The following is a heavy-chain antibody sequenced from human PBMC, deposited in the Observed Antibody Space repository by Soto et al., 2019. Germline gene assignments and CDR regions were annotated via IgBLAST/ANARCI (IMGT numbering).Heavy chain of an antibody. J-gene: IGHJ1*01. Sequence: QVQLEQSGAEVKKPGASVKVSCKASGYIFTAYSMHWVRRAPGPGLQLMGVVNPSGGSTNYAQKFQGRITLTRDTSRNTFYMDLSSLTSEDTAVYYCAREENCSDGICYSEYFQRWGQGTLVTVSS. D-gene: IGHD2-15*01. CDR2: VNPSGGST. V-gene: IGHV1-46*01. CDR1: GYIFTAYS. CDR3: AREENCSDGICYSEYFQR.